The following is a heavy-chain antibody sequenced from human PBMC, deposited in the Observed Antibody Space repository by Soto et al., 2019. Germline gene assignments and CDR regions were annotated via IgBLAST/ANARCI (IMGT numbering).Heavy chain of an antibody. D-gene: IGHD3-10*01. Sequence: QVQLVQSGAEVKKPGASVKVSCKASGYTFTSYGISWVRQAPGQGLEWMGWISAYNGNTNYAQKLQGRVTMTTDTSTSTAEMELRSLRSDDTAVYYCARVYGGRGSGRLLRLDYWGQGTLVTVSS. CDR1: GYTFTSYG. CDR3: ARVYGGRGSGRLLRLDY. J-gene: IGHJ4*02. CDR2: ISAYNGNT. V-gene: IGHV1-18*01.